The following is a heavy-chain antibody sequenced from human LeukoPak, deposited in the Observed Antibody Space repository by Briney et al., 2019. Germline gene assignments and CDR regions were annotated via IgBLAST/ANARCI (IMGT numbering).Heavy chain of an antibody. CDR2: IGTAGDT. J-gene: IGHJ4*02. CDR1: GFTFSSYD. D-gene: IGHD3-10*01. Sequence: GGSLRLSCAASGFTFSSYDMHWVRQATGKGLEWVSAIGTAGDTYYPGSVKGRFTISRENAKNSLYLQMNSLRAGDTAVYYCARGCYYGSGSCPMYYFDYWGQGTLVTVSS. CDR3: ARGCYYGSGSCPMYYFDY. V-gene: IGHV3-13*04.